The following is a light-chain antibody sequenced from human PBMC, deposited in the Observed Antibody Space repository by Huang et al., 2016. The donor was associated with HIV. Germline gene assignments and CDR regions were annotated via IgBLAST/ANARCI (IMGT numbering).Light chain of an antibody. CDR2: DAS. CDR3: QQRADRPPT. Sequence: EIVLTQSPAILSLSPGERATLSCRASQSVGSFLAWYQQKPGQAPRLLIYDASNRATGIPARFSGSGSETDFSLTISSLEPEDFAVYYCQQRADRPPTFGQGTKVEIK. CDR1: QSVGSF. J-gene: IGKJ1*01. V-gene: IGKV3-11*01.